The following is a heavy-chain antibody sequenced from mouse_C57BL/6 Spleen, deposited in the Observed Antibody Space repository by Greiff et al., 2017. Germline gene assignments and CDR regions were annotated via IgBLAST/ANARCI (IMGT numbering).Heavy chain of an antibody. V-gene: IGHV1-69*01. CDR2: IDPSDSYT. Sequence: QVQLQQPGAELVMPGASVKLSCKASGYTFTSYWMHWVKQRPGQGLEWIGEIDPSDSYTNYNQKFKGKSTLTVDKSSSTAYMQLSSLTSEDSAVYYCARNYGSSYVDYWGQGTSVTVSS. CDR3: ARNYGSSYVDY. D-gene: IGHD1-1*01. CDR1: GYTFTSYW. J-gene: IGHJ4*01.